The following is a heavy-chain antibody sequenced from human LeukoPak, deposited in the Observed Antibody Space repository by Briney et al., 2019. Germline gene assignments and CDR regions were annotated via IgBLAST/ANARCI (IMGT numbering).Heavy chain of an antibody. V-gene: IGHV3-23*01. CDR3: AKILGYCSSTSCYFYFDL. Sequence: GGSLRLSCAASGFTFSSYWMSWVRQAPGKGLEWVSAISGSGGSTYYADSVKGRFTISRDNSKNTLYLQMNSLRAEDTAVYYCAKILGYCSSTSCYFYFDLWGRGTLVTVSS. D-gene: IGHD2-2*01. CDR2: ISGSGGST. CDR1: GFTFSSYW. J-gene: IGHJ2*01.